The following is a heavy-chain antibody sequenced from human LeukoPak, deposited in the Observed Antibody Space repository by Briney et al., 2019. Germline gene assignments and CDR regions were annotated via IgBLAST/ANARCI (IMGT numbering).Heavy chain of an antibody. CDR2: TFYRSKWYN. V-gene: IGHV6-1*01. CDR1: GDSFSSNTAA. J-gene: IGHJ4*02. Sequence: SQTLSLSCVLAGDSFSSNTAAWNWIRQSPLRGLEWLGRTFYRSKWYNDYAGSVKSRITISPDTSKNHFSLHLDSVTPEDTAMYYCARDGWPAFDYWGQGSLVTVSS. CDR3: ARDGWPAFDY. D-gene: IGHD2-15*01.